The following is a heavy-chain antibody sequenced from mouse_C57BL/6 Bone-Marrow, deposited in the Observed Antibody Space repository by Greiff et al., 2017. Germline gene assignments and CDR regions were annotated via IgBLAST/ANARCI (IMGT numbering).Heavy chain of an antibody. CDR1: GYSFTDYN. CDR3: ARWAHYYGTDYFDY. CDR2: INPTYGTT. V-gene: IGHV1-39*01. J-gene: IGHJ2*01. D-gene: IGHD1-1*01. Sequence: EVQLQESGPELVKPGASVKISCKASGYSFTDYNMNWVKQSNGQSLEWIGVINPTYGTTSYNQKFKGKATLTVDQSSSTAYMQLNSLTSEDSAVYSCARWAHYYGTDYFDYWGQGTTLTVSS.